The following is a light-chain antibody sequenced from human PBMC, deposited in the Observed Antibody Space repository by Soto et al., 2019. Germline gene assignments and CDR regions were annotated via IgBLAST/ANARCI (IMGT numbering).Light chain of an antibody. Sequence: DIQMTQAPSTRSASVGDRVTITCRASQSISFWLAWYQQKPGKAPKVLIYDASSLESGVPSRFSGSRSGTEFTLTISSLQPDDFATYYCQQYYNFPTFGQGTRLEIK. CDR2: DAS. CDR3: QQYYNFPT. J-gene: IGKJ5*01. CDR1: QSISFW. V-gene: IGKV1-5*01.